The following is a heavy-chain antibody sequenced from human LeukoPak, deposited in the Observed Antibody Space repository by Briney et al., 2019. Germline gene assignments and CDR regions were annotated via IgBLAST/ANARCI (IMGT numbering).Heavy chain of an antibody. CDR3: AKATYSGSYYFDY. CDR2: IRYDGSNK. V-gene: IGHV3-30*02. CDR1: GFTFSSYG. J-gene: IGHJ4*02. D-gene: IGHD1-26*01. Sequence: PGGSLRLSCAASGFTFSSYGMHWVRQAPGKGLEWVAFIRYDGSNKYYADSVKGRFTISRDNSKNTLYLQMNSLRAEDTAVYYCAKATYSGSYYFDYWGQGTPVTVSS.